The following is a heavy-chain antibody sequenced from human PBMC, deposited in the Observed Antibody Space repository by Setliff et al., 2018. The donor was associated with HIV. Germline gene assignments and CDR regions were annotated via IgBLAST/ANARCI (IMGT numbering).Heavy chain of an antibody. V-gene: IGHV4-59*01. D-gene: IGHD5-18*01. CDR1: GGSISRYY. Sequence: SETLSLTCTVSGGSISRYYWSWIRQPPGKGLEWIGYIYYNGNTNYNPSLKSRVTISVDTSKNQFSLKLRSVTAADTAFYYCARGVTHPPPFGAFDIWGLGTLVTVSS. CDR2: IYYNGNT. CDR3: ARGVTHPPPFGAFDI. J-gene: IGHJ3*02.